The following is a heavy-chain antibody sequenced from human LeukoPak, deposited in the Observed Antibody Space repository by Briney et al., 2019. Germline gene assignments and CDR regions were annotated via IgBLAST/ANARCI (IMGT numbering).Heavy chain of an antibody. D-gene: IGHD4-23*01. J-gene: IGHJ4*02. CDR3: AGVRSTVGWRSFDY. CDR2: IYTSGST. Sequence: SSETLSLTCTVSGGSISSYYWSWIRQPPGKGLEWIGYIYTSGSTNYNPSLKSRVTISVDTPKNQFSLKLSSVTAADTAVYYCAGVRSTVGWRSFDYWGQGTLVTVSS. V-gene: IGHV4-4*09. CDR1: GGSISSYY.